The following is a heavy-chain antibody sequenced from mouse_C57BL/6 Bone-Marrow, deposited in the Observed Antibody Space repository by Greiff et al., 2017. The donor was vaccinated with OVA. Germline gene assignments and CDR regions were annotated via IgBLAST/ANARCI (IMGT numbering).Heavy chain of an antibody. V-gene: IGHV3-1*01. J-gene: IGHJ1*03. D-gene: IGHD1-1*01. Sequence: EVKLQESGPGMVKPSQSLSLTCTVTGYSITSGYDWHWIRHFPGNKLEWMGYISYSGSTNYNPSLKSRISITHDTSKNHFFLKLNSVTTEDTATYYCARDGSSPSYWYFDVWGTGTTVTVSS. CDR3: ARDGSSPSYWYFDV. CDR1: GYSITSGYD. CDR2: ISYSGST.